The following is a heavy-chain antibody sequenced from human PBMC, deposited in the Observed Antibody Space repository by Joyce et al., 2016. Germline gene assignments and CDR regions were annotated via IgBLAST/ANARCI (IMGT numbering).Heavy chain of an antibody. J-gene: IGHJ4*02. V-gene: IGHV3-30*18. CDR3: AKILTAGYSSGWFLDY. CDR1: GLTLSNYG. D-gene: IGHD6-25*01. CDR2: ISDEGGYK. Sequence: QVQLVESGGGVVQPRRSLRLSCTASGLTLSNYGVHWVRQAPGKGREWVAVISDEGGYKYYSDSVKGRFTISRDNSRDTLFLEMNSLRAEDTAVYYCAKILTAGYSSGWFLDYWGQGTLVTVSS.